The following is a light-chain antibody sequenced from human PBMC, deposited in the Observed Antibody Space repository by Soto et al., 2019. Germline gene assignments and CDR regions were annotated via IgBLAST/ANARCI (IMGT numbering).Light chain of an antibody. CDR3: HQYGSSPWT. Sequence: EIVLTQSPGTLSLSPGERATLSCRASQSVTSSYLAWYQQKPGQAPRLVIYGASSRATAIPDRFSGSGSGTDFTLTISRLEPEDFAVYYCHQYGSSPWTFRQGTKVEIK. CDR1: QSVTSSY. CDR2: GAS. V-gene: IGKV3-20*01. J-gene: IGKJ1*01.